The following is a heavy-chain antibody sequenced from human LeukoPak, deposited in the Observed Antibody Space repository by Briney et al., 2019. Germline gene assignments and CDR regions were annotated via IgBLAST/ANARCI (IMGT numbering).Heavy chain of an antibody. J-gene: IGHJ4*02. V-gene: IGHV3-74*01. Sequence: GGSLRLSCAASGFAFSSYYMHWVRQIPEKGLEWVSHINTDASSTTYTDSVKGRFTISRDNGKNTLYLQMNSLRAEDTALYYCARGKVVDYWGQGTLVTVSA. CDR3: ARGKVVDY. CDR1: GFAFSSYY. CDR2: INTDASST.